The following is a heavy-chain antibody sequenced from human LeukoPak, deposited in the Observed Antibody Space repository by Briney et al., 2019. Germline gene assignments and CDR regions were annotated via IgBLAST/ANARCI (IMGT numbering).Heavy chain of an antibody. CDR3: ARAEGYYYDSSGPAGAFDI. D-gene: IGHD3-22*01. V-gene: IGHV1-18*04. J-gene: IGHJ3*02. CDR2: ISAYNGNT. Sequence: ASVKVSFKGSGYTFTIYGISWVRQAPGQGLEWMGCISAYNGNTNYARKLQGRVTMTTDTSTSTAYMELRSLRSDDTAVYYCARAEGYYYDSSGPAGAFDIWGQGTMVTVSS. CDR1: GYTFTIYG.